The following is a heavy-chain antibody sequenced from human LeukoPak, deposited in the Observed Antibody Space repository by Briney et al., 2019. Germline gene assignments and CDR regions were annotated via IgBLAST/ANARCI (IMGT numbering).Heavy chain of an antibody. Sequence: GGSLRLSCAASGFTVSSNYMSWVRQAPGKGLEWVSVIYSGGSTYYADSVKGRFTISRDNSKNTLYLQMNSLRAEDTAVYYCAREVYGSGSYYKNRLRYFDLWGRGTLVTVSS. CDR3: AREVYGSGSYYKNRLRYFDL. CDR2: IYSGGST. D-gene: IGHD3-10*01. CDR1: GFTVSSNY. V-gene: IGHV3-66*01. J-gene: IGHJ2*01.